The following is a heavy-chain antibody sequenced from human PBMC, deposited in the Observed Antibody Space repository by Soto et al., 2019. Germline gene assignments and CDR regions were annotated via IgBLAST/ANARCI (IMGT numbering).Heavy chain of an antibody. J-gene: IGHJ4*01. D-gene: IGHD3-3*01. CDR1: GYSLLALS. V-gene: IGHV1-24*01. CDR3: AAGRRVVTSQPQFGY. Sequence: ASVKVSCKVSGYSLLALSMHWVRQAPGKGLAWMGRFDPEDGETIYAQKFQGRITMTEDTSTDTAHMELTSLRSEDTAVYYCAAGRRVVTSQPQFGYWGQGFLVTVSS. CDR2: FDPEDGET.